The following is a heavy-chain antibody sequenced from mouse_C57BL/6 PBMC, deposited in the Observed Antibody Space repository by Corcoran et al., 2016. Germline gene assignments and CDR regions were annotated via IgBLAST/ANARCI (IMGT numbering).Heavy chain of an antibody. V-gene: IGHV1-26*01. CDR3: ARRGDYYGSSSPLDAMDY. Sequence: EVQMQQSGPELVKPGASVKISCKASGYTFTDYYMNWVKQSNGKSLEWIGDINPNNGGTSYNQKFKGKATLTVDKYSSTAYMELRSLTSEDSAVYYCARRGDYYGSSSPLDAMDYWGQGTTLTVSS. CDR2: INPNNGGT. J-gene: IGHJ2*01. D-gene: IGHD1-1*01. CDR1: GYTFTDYY.